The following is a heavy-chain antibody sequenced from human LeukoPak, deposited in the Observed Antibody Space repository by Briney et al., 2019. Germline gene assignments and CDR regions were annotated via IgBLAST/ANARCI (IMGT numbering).Heavy chain of an antibody. D-gene: IGHD3-22*01. CDR3: ARAEGMYYYDSSGYYY. Sequence: GGSLRLSCVASGFTFSSYAMHWVRQAPGKGLEWVAVISYDGSNKYYADSVKGRFTISRDNSKNTLYLQMNSLRAEDTAVYYCARAEGMYYYDSSGYYYWGQGTLVTVSS. CDR2: ISYDGSNK. J-gene: IGHJ4*02. V-gene: IGHV3-30-3*01. CDR1: GFTFSSYA.